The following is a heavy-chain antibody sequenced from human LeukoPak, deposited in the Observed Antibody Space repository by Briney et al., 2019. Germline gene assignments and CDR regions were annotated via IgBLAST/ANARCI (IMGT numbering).Heavy chain of an antibody. V-gene: IGHV3-7*01. J-gene: IGHJ4*02. CDR2: IKQDGSEK. CDR1: GFTFSSYW. Sequence: GGSLRLSCAASGFTFSSYWMSWVRQAPGKGLEWVANIKQDGSEKYYVDSVKGRFTISRDNAKSSLYLQMNSLRAEDTAVYYCARDQGLGATNFDYWGQGTLVTVSS. D-gene: IGHD1-26*01. CDR3: ARDQGLGATNFDY.